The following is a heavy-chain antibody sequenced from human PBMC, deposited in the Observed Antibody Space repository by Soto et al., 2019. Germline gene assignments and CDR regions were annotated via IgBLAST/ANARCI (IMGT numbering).Heavy chain of an antibody. CDR1: RYIFTAYF. J-gene: IGHJ5*02. D-gene: IGHD1-1*01. V-gene: IGHV1-2*02. Sequence: QVQLVQSGAEVKKPGASVKVSCKAPRYIFTAYFMHWVRQAPGQGLAWMGWINPNNGATHYGLSFQGRVTITRDTSISTAYMELSSLRSDDTAGYYCASHDPGARFDPWGQGTLVIVSS. CDR2: INPNNGAT. CDR3: ASHDPGARFDP.